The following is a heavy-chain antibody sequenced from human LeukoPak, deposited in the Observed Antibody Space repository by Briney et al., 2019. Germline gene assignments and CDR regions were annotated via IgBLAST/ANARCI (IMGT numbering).Heavy chain of an antibody. CDR3: AKDKMATITDYYYYMDV. CDR1: GFTFDDYA. D-gene: IGHD5-24*01. CDR2: ISWDGGST. Sequence: QPGGSLRLSCAASGFTFDDYAMHWVRHAPGKGLEWVSLISWDGGSTYYADSVKGRFTISRDNSKNSLYLQMNSLRAEDTALYYCAKDKMATITDYYYYMDVWGKGTTVTVSS. J-gene: IGHJ6*03. V-gene: IGHV3-43D*03.